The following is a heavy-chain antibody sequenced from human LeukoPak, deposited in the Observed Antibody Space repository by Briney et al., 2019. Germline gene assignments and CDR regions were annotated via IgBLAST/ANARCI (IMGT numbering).Heavy chain of an antibody. D-gene: IGHD6-13*01. CDR3: ARVFRVAATGRYFDY. J-gene: IGHJ4*02. CDR2: MNPNSGNT. V-gene: IGHV1-8*01. Sequence: ASVKVSCTASGYTFASYDINWVRQATGQGREWMGWMNPNSGNTGYAQKFQGRVTMTRNTSITTAYMELSSLRSEDTAVYYCARVFRVAATGRYFDYWGQGTLVTVSS. CDR1: GYTFASYD.